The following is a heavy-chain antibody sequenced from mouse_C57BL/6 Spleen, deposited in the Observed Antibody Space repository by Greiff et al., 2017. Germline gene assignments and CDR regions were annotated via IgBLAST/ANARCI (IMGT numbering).Heavy chain of an antibody. CDR3: ARLGARGFAD. Sequence: EVQLQQSGPELVKPGASVKISCKASGYTFTDYYMNWVKQSHGKSLEWIGDINPNNGGTSYNQKFKGKATLTVDKSSSTAYMELRSLTSEDSAVYYCARLGARGFADWGQGSLVTVSA. J-gene: IGHJ3*01. V-gene: IGHV1-26*01. CDR1: GYTFTDYY. CDR2: INPNNGGT.